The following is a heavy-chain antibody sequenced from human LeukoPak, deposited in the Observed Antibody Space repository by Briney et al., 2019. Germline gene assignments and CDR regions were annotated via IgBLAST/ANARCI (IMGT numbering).Heavy chain of an antibody. CDR3: ASTITGTETFVI. CDR1: GFTFSNYW. CDR2: INSDGSST. Sequence: GGSLRLSCAASGFTFSNYWMYWVRQAPGKGLMWVSRINSDGSSTNYADSVKGRFTISRDNARNTLFLQMNSLRAEDTAVYYCASTITGTETFVIWGQGTMVTVSS. V-gene: IGHV3-74*01. J-gene: IGHJ3*02. D-gene: IGHD1-7*01.